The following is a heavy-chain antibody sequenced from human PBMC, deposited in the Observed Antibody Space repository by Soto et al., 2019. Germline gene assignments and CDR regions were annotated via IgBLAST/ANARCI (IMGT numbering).Heavy chain of an antibody. Sequence: GGSLRLSCAASGFTFSTYGMHWVRQAPGKGLEWMTVIWYDGSQKYYGDSVNGRFTISRDNSKNTVYLQMNSLRAEDTAVYYCAKDQGSSWYEIDYWGQGTLVTVSS. V-gene: IGHV3-33*06. CDR3: AKDQGSSWYEIDY. CDR1: GFTFSTYG. D-gene: IGHD6-13*01. CDR2: IWYDGSQK. J-gene: IGHJ4*02.